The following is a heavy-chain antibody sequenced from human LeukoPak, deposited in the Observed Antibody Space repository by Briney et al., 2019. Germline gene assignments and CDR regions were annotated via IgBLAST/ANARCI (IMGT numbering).Heavy chain of an antibody. CDR2: IYYSGNT. CDR3: ARDRDDFWSGSNGFDI. V-gene: IGHV4-59*12. Sequence: SETLSLTCSVSGGSINSYYWSWIRQPPGKGLECIGSIYYSGNTYYNPSLKSRVTISVDTSKNQFSLKLSSVTAADTAVYYCARDRDDFWSGSNGFDIWGQGTMVTVSS. CDR1: GGSINSYY. D-gene: IGHD3-3*01. J-gene: IGHJ3*02.